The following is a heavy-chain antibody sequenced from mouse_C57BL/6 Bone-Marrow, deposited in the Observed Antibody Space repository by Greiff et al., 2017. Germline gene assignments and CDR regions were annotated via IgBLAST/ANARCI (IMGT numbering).Heavy chain of an antibody. CDR2: ISDGGSYT. CDR3: ARVYYDYEFYAMDY. V-gene: IGHV5-4*01. J-gene: IGHJ4*01. CDR1: GFTFSSYA. Sequence: DVQLVESGGGLVKPGGSLKLSCAASGFTFSSYAMSWVRQTPEKRLEWVATISDGGSYTYYPDNVKGRFTISRDNAKNNLYLQMSHLKSEDTAMYYCARVYYDYEFYAMDYWGQGTSVTVSS. D-gene: IGHD2-4*01.